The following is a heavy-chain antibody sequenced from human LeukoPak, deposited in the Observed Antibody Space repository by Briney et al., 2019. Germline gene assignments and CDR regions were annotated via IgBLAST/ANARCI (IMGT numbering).Heavy chain of an antibody. D-gene: IGHD6-13*01. CDR2: INPNSGGT. J-gene: IGHJ4*02. Sequence: ASVKVSCEASGYTFTGYYMYWVRQAPGRGLEWMGWINPNSGGTNYAQKFQGRVTMTRDTSISTAYMELSRLRSDDTAVYYCARVGIAAFDYWGQGTLVTVSS. CDR1: GYTFTGYY. V-gene: IGHV1-2*02. CDR3: ARVGIAAFDY.